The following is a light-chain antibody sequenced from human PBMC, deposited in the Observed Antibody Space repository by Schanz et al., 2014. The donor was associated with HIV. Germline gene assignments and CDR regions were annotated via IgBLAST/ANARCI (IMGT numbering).Light chain of an antibody. CDR1: SGSIVNSF. V-gene: IGLV6-57*04. Sequence: NFMLIQPHSVSESPGKDIIISCTRTSGSIVNSFVQWYQQRPDGAPTLVIRGHDQRPLDVPDRFSGSIDRSSNSASLIISRLETDDEADYFCHSCDGRSLGVFGGGTKLTVL. CDR3: HSCDGRSLGV. J-gene: IGLJ3*02. CDR2: GHD.